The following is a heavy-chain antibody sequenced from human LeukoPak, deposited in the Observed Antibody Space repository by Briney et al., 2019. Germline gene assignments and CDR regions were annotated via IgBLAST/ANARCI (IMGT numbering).Heavy chain of an antibody. Sequence: SETLSLTCTVSGGSINGYYWTWIRQPPGKGLEWIGYISDSGSTNYSPSLKSRVTMSVDSSNTEFSLRLNSVTAAGTAVYYCARVLRGAVTSNWFDPWGQGTLVTASS. CDR1: GGSINGYY. CDR2: ISDSGST. V-gene: IGHV4-59*01. D-gene: IGHD4-17*01. J-gene: IGHJ5*02. CDR3: ARVLRGAVTSNWFDP.